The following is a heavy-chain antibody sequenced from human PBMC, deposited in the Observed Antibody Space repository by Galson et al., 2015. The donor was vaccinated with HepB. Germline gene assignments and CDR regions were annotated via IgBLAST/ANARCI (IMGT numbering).Heavy chain of an antibody. D-gene: IGHD1-26*01. V-gene: IGHV4-59*01. CDR3: ARRWWSGNYVGFDP. Sequence: SETLSLTCTVSGGSISGYYWSWIRQPPGKGLEWIGYIYYTGSTNYSPSLKSRVTISVDTSKKQFSLKLSSVTAADTAVYYWARRWWSGNYVGFDPWGQGTLVTVSS. J-gene: IGHJ5*02. CDR1: GGSISGYY. CDR2: IYYTGST.